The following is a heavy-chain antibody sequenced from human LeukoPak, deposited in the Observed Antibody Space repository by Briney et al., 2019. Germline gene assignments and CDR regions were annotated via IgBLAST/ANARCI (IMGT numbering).Heavy chain of an antibody. V-gene: IGHV4-39*01. D-gene: IGHD3-10*01. Sequence: SETLSLTCTVSGGSISSSSYYWGWIRQPPGKGLEWIGSIYYSGSTYYNPSLKSRVTISVDTSKNQFSLKLSSVTAADTAVYYCARISDDYYGSGSKVDYWGQGTLATVSS. CDR2: IYYSGST. CDR1: GGSISSSSYY. CDR3: ARISDDYYGSGSKVDY. J-gene: IGHJ4*02.